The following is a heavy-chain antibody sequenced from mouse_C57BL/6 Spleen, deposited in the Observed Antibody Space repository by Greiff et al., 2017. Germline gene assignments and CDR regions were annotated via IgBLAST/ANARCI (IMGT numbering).Heavy chain of an antibody. CDR1: GFTFSRYG. D-gene: IGHD1-1*01. CDR2: ISSGGSYT. J-gene: IGHJ1*03. CDR3: ARIHYGSRGWYVDV. V-gene: IGHV5-6*01. Sequence: EVMLVESGGDLVKPGGSLKLSCAASGFTFSRYGMYWVRQTPDKRLEWVATISSGGSYTYYPDSVKGRFTISKDNAKNTLYLHMSSLKSDDTDMYYFARIHYGSRGWYVDVWGTGTTLTVSS.